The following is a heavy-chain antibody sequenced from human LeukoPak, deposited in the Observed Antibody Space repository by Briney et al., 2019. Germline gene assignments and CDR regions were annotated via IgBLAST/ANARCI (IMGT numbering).Heavy chain of an antibody. J-gene: IGHJ6*04. V-gene: IGHV3-23*01. Sequence: GSLRLSCAASGFTFSSYAMSWVRQAPGKGLEWVSVISGSGGSTYYTDSVKGRFTISRDNSKNTLYLRMNSLRAEDTAVYYCAKRVAYDYGMDVWGKGTTVTVSS. CDR1: GFTFSSYA. CDR2: ISGSGGST. CDR3: AKRVAYDYGMDV.